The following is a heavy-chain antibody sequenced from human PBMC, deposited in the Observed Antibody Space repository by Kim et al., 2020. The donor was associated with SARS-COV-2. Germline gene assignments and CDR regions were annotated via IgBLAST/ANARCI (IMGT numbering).Heavy chain of an antibody. J-gene: IGHJ3*02. D-gene: IGHD6-13*01. V-gene: IGHV4-34*01. CDR3: ARGTYSRGGAFDI. Sequence: YNPSLKSRITISVDTSKNQFSLKLSSVTAADTAVYYCARGTYSRGGAFDIWGQGTMVTVSS.